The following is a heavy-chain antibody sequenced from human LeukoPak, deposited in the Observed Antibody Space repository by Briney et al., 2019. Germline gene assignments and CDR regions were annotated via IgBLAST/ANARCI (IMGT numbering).Heavy chain of an antibody. J-gene: IGHJ4*02. CDR2: IYHSGYT. CDR3: ARSSMFRGVTVDY. Sequence: SETLSLSCTVSGGSINSSSYYWGWIRQPPGKALEWIGSIYHSGYTYYNPSLKSRVTISVDTSKNQFSLKLSSVTAADTAVYYCARSSMFRGVTVDYWGQGTLVTVSS. V-gene: IGHV4-39*01. D-gene: IGHD3-10*01. CDR1: GGSINSSSYY.